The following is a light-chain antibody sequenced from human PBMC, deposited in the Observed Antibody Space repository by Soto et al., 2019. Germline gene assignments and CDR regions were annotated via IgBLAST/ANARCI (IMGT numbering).Light chain of an antibody. CDR3: CSYAGSYTYV. CDR1: NSDVGGYNY. V-gene: IGLV2-14*03. CDR2: EVS. Sequence: QSALTQPASVSGSPGQSITISCTGTNSDVGGYNYVSWYQQHPGKGPKLMIYEVSNRPSGVSNRFSGSKSGNTATLTISGLQAEDEADYYCCSYAGSYTYVFGTGTKVTVL. J-gene: IGLJ1*01.